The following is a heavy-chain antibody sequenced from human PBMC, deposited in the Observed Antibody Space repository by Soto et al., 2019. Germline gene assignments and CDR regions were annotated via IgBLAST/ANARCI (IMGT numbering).Heavy chain of an antibody. J-gene: IGHJ6*02. D-gene: IGHD1-7*01. Sequence: SGRLDITLAFYGGTFSGDYWSWIRQPPGKGLEWIGEINHSGSTNYNPSLKSRVTISVDTSKNQFSLKLSSVTAADTAVYYCAREFEITGTGSGGMDVWGQGTTVTV. CDR3: AREFEITGTGSGGMDV. V-gene: IGHV4-34*01. CDR2: INHSGST. CDR1: GGTFSGDY.